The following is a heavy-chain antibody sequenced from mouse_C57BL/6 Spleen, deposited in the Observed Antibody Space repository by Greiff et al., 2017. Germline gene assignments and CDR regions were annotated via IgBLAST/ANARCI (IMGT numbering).Heavy chain of an antibody. CDR1: GFTFSDYY. Sequence: DVKLVESEGGLVQPGSSMKLSCTASGFTFSDYYMAWVRQVPEKGLEWVANINYDGSSTYYLDSLKSRFIISRDNAKNILYLQMSSLKSEDTATYYCARDRYYGSSYNWYFDVWGTGTTVTVSS. D-gene: IGHD1-1*01. CDR3: ARDRYYGSSYNWYFDV. CDR2: INYDGSST. J-gene: IGHJ1*03. V-gene: IGHV5-16*01.